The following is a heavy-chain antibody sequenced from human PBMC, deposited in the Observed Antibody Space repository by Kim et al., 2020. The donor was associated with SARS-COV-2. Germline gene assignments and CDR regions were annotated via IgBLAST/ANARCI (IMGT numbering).Heavy chain of an antibody. D-gene: IGHD5-12*01. CDR1: GYTLTKVS. V-gene: IGHV1-24*01. CDR2: FDPDDGET. Sequence: ASVKVSCKVSGYTLTKVSMHWVRQAPGKGLEWMGGFDPDDGETNYAQKFQGRVILTEDTSTDTAHMELSSLTSEDTAVYYCATDGGMYPGYHHDAFDIWGQGGMVTVSS. CDR3: ATDGGMYPGYHHDAFDI. J-gene: IGHJ3*02.